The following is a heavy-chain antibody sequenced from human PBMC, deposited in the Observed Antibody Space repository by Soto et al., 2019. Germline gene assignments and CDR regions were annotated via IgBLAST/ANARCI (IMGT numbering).Heavy chain of an antibody. CDR2: IWYDGSNK. CDR3: ARDYYYDSSGYYYSVIYYYYGMDV. Sequence: GGSLRLSCAASGFTFSSYGMHWVRQAPGKGLEWVAVIWYDGSNKYYADSVKGRFTISRDNSKNTLYLQMNSLRAEDTAVYYCARDYYYDSSGYYYSVIYYYYGMDVWGQGTTVTVSS. J-gene: IGHJ6*02. V-gene: IGHV3-33*01. D-gene: IGHD3-22*01. CDR1: GFTFSSYG.